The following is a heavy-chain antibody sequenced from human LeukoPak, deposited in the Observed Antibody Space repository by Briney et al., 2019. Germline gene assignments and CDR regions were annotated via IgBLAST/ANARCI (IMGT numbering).Heavy chain of an antibody. J-gene: IGHJ4*02. CDR3: ARGSGIAVAGTKY. V-gene: IGHV4-34*01. D-gene: IGHD6-19*01. Sequence: SETLSLTCAVYGGSFSGYYWSWIRQPPGKGLEWIGEINHSGSTNYNPSLKSRVTISVDTSKNQFSLKLSSVTAADTAVYYCARGSGIAVAGTKYWGQGTLVTVSS. CDR1: GGSFSGYY. CDR2: INHSGST.